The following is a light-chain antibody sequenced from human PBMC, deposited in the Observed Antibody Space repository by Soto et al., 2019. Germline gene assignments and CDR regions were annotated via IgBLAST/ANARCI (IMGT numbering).Light chain of an antibody. CDR3: QQYGSSPIT. J-gene: IGKJ5*01. Sequence: NVLTLSPGTLSLSPGQRATLSCRASQSVSSNYLVWYQHKHGQAPRLLIYGASSRATGIPDRFSGSGYGTDFTLTISRLEPEDFAVYYCQQYGSSPITFGQGTRLEIK. CDR2: GAS. CDR1: QSVSSNY. V-gene: IGKV3-20*01.